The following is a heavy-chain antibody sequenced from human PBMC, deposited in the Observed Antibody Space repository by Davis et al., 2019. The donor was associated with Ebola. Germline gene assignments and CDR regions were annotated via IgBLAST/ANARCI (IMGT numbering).Heavy chain of an antibody. CDR3: WSDYGEKN. D-gene: IGHD4-17*01. J-gene: IGHJ4*02. CDR2: IKTKTDSGTI. CDR1: GFTFSSHG. V-gene: IGHV3-15*01. Sequence: PGGSLRLSCVASGFTFSSHGMHWVRQAPGKGLEWVGRIKTKTDSGTIDYAAPVKGRFTISRDDSKNTLFLQLNSLKIEDKTVYYCWSDYGEKNWGQGALVTVAS.